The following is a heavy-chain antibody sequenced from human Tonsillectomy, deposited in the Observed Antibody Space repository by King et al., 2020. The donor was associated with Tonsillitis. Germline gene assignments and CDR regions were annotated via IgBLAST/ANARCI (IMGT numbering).Heavy chain of an antibody. CDR2: ISAYNGNT. V-gene: IGHV1-18*04. CDR1: GYTFTSYG. D-gene: IGHD3-22*01. CDR3: AGDLRDYYDSSGYYFGWFDP. J-gene: IGHJ5*02. Sequence: MQLVQSGAEVKKPGASVKVSCKASGYTFTSYGISWVRQAPGQGLEWMGWISAYNGNTNYAQKLQGRVTMTTDTSTSTAYMELRSLRSDDTAVYYCAGDLRDYYDSSGYYFGWFDPWGQGTLVTVSS.